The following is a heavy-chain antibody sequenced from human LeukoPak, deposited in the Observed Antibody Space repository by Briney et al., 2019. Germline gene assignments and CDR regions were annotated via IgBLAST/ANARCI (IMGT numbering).Heavy chain of an antibody. J-gene: IGHJ6*03. Sequence: SQTLSLTCTVSGGSINNGGYYWSWIRQHPGKGLEWIGYIYYSGSSYYNPSLRTRVTISVDTSKNQFSLRLSSATSADTAVYYCARNGSPYYYYMDVWGKGTTVTVSS. CDR1: GGSINNGGYY. V-gene: IGHV4-31*03. CDR2: IYYSGSS. D-gene: IGHD3-10*01. CDR3: ARNGSPYYYYMDV.